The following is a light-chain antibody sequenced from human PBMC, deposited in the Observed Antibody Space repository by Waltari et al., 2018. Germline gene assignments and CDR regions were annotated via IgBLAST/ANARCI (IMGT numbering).Light chain of an antibody. Sequence: QSALTQPASVSGSPGQSITISCTGTSSDVGSYNLVSWYQQHPGKAPKLMIYEVRNRPSGVSNRFSGSKSGNTASLTISWLLAEDEADYYCISYSSSTTLGVFGGGTKLTVL. CDR2: EVR. CDR3: ISYSSSTTLGV. V-gene: IGLV2-14*02. CDR1: SSDVGSYNL. J-gene: IGLJ2*01.